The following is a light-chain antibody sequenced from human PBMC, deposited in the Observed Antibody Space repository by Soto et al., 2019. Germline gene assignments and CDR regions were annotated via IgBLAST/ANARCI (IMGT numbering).Light chain of an antibody. CDR3: CSYAGSSTWV. CDR2: EGS. J-gene: IGLJ3*02. CDR1: TSDVGSYNL. Sequence: QSVLTQPASVSGSPGQSITFSCTGTTSDVGSYNLVSWYQQHPGKAPKLMIYEGSKRPSGVSNRFSGSKSGNTASLTISGLQAEDGADYHCCSYAGSSTWVFGGGTKLTVL. V-gene: IGLV2-23*01.